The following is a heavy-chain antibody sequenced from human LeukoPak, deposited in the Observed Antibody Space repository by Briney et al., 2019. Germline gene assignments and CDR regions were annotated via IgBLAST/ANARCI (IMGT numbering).Heavy chain of an antibody. CDR3: AREYDSGPTGY. D-gene: IGHD3-22*01. V-gene: IGHV3-7*01. Sequence: GGSLRLSCAASGFTFSSYWMSWVRQAPGKGLEWVANIKQDGSEKYYVDSVKGRFTISRDNPKNSLYLQMNSLRAEDTAVYYCAREYDSGPTGYWGQGTLVTVSS. CDR2: IKQDGSEK. CDR1: GFTFSSYW. J-gene: IGHJ4*02.